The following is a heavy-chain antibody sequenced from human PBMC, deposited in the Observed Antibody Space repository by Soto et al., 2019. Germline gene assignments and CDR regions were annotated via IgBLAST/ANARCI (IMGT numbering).Heavy chain of an antibody. CDR1: GGSFSGYY. D-gene: IGHD6-13*01. CDR3: ARGGLRGRQQLVRRVCCYGMDV. CDR2: INHSGST. Sequence: SETLSLTCAVYGGSFSGYYWSWIRQPPGKVLEWIGEINHSGSTNYNPSLKSRVTISVDTSKNQFSLKLSSVTAADTAVYYCARGGLRGRQQLVRRVCCYGMDVWGQGTTVTVSS. J-gene: IGHJ6*02. V-gene: IGHV4-34*01.